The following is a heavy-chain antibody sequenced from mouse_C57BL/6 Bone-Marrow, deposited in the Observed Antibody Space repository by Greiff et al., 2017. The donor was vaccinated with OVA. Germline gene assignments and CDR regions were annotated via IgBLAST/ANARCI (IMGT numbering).Heavy chain of an antibody. Sequence: QLQQPGAELVRPGSSVKLSCKASGYTFTSYWMDWVKQRPGQGLEWIGNIYPSDSETHYNQKFKDKATLTVDKSSSTAYMQLSSLTSEDSAVYYCARGTMVTTRYFDVWGTGTTVTVSS. D-gene: IGHD2-2*01. CDR2: IYPSDSET. CDR1: GYTFTSYW. V-gene: IGHV1-61*01. CDR3: ARGTMVTTRYFDV. J-gene: IGHJ1*03.